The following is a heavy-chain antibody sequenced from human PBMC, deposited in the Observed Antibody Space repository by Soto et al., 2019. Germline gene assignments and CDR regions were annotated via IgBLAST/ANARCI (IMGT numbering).Heavy chain of an antibody. J-gene: IGHJ6*02. CDR2: IKQDGSER. Sequence: GGSLRLSCAASGFTFSNYCMSWVRQAPGKGLEWVANIKQDGSERYYVDSVKGRFTISRDDAKNSLYLQMNSLRAEDTSVYYCARGSGVVVAAKWNYYGMDVWGQGTTVTVSS. V-gene: IGHV3-7*01. CDR3: ARGSGVVVAAKWNYYGMDV. D-gene: IGHD2-15*01. CDR1: GFTFSNYC.